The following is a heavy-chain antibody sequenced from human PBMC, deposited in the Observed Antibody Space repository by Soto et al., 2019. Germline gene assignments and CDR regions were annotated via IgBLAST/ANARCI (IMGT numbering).Heavy chain of an antibody. CDR1: GGSISSSSYY. CDR2: IYYSGST. Sequence: SETLSLTCTVSGGSISSSSYYWGWIRQPPGKGLEWIGSIYYSGSTYYNPSLKSRVTISVDTSKNQFSLKLSSVTAADTAVYYCSRQGFGVLHGLVDVWGQGTTVTVSS. V-gene: IGHV4-39*01. J-gene: IGHJ6*02. CDR3: SRQGFGVLHGLVDV. D-gene: IGHD3-10*01.